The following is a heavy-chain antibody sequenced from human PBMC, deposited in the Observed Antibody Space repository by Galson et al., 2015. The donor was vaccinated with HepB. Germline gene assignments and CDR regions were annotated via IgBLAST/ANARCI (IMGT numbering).Heavy chain of an antibody. CDR3: ARNYDFWSGYYTPYYYYMDV. CDR2: IKQDGSEK. CDR1: GFTFSSYW. V-gene: IGHV3-7*03. J-gene: IGHJ6*03. Sequence: SLRLSCAASGFTFSSYWMSWVRQAPGKGLEWVANIKQDGSEKYYVDSVKGRFTISRDNAKNSLYLQMNSLRAEDTAVYYCARNYDFWSGYYTPYYYYMDVWGKGTTVTVSS. D-gene: IGHD3-3*01.